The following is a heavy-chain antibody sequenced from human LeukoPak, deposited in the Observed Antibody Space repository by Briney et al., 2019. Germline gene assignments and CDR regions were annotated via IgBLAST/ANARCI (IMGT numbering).Heavy chain of an antibody. J-gene: IGHJ6*03. CDR1: GGSISSGGYY. CDR2: IYTSGST. V-gene: IGHV4-61*08. D-gene: IGHD3-10*01. Sequence: SETLSLTCTVSGGSISSGGYYWSWIRQPPGKGLEWIGYIYTSGSTNYNPSLKSRVTISVDTSKNQFSLKLTSVTAADTAVYYCARHAIYGSGSYYHYYYYMDVWGQGTTVTVSS. CDR3: ARHAIYGSGSYYHYYYYMDV.